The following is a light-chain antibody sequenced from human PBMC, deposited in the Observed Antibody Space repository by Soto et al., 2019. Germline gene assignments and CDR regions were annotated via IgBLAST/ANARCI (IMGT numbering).Light chain of an antibody. J-gene: IGKJ4*01. CDR1: RGISSY. CDR3: QEYNSGLT. V-gene: IGKV1-8*01. Sequence: AIRMTQSPSSFSASTGDRVTITCRASRGISSYLAWYQQKPGKAPKLLIYAASTLQSGVPSRFSGSGSGTEFTLTISSLQPEDVATYYCQEYNSGLTFGGGTKVDIK. CDR2: AAS.